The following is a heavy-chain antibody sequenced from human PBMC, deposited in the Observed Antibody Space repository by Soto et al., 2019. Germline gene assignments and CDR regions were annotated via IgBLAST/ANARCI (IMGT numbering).Heavy chain of an antibody. CDR3: ARESAALNWFDP. CDR1: GFSFSSYS. J-gene: IGHJ5*02. V-gene: IGHV3-48*02. D-gene: IGHD2-2*01. CDR2: ISSSSSTI. Sequence: GWSPRLSCAAPGFSFSSYSMNWVRPPPGKGLEWVSYISSSSSTIYYADSVKGRFTISRDNAKNSLYLQMNSLRDEDTAVYYCARESAALNWFDPWGQGTLVTVSS.